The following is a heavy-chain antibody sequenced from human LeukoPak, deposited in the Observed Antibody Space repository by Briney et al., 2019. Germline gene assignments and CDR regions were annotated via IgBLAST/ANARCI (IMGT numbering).Heavy chain of an antibody. CDR2: IIPIFGTA. J-gene: IGHJ6*02. V-gene: IGHV1-69*05. Sequence: SVKVSCKASGGTFSSYAISWVRQAPGQGLEWMGGIIPIFGTANYAQKFQGRVTMTRDTSTSTVYMELSSLRSEDTAVYYCARGYRLERLVYYYYGMDVWGQGTTVTVSS. CDR1: GGTFSSYA. D-gene: IGHD1-1*01. CDR3: ARGYRLERLVYYYYGMDV.